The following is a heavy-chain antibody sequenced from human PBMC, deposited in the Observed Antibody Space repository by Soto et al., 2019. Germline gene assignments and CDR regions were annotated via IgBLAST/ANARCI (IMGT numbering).Heavy chain of an antibody. CDR2: ISSSSSYI. D-gene: IGHD5-12*01. CDR3: ARDLKWLRSYDY. V-gene: IGHV3-21*01. J-gene: IGHJ4*02. Sequence: GGSLRLSCAASGFTCSSYSMNWVRQAPGKGLEWVSSISSSSSYIYYADSVKGRFTISRDNAKNSLYLQMNSLRAEDTAVYYCARDLKWLRSYDYWGQGPLVTVSS. CDR1: GFTCSSYS.